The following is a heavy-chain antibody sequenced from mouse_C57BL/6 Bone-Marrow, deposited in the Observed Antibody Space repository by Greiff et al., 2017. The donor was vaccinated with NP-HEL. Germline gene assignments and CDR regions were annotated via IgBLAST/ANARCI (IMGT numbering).Heavy chain of an antibody. CDR3: ARDLTTVVGDAMDY. CDR1: GFTFSSYA. J-gene: IGHJ4*01. V-gene: IGHV5-4*01. Sequence: EVQLVESGGGLVKPGGSLKLSCAASGFTFSSYAMSWVRQTPEKRLEWVATISDGGSYTYYPDNVKGRFTISRDNAKNNLYLQMSHLKSEDTAMYYCARDLTTVVGDAMDYWGQGTSVTVSS. D-gene: IGHD1-1*01. CDR2: ISDGGSYT.